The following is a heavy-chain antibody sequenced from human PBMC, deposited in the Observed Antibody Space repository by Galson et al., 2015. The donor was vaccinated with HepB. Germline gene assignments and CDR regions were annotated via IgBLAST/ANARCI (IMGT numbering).Heavy chain of an antibody. D-gene: IGHD2-15*01. CDR3: ARVGLDGPSCPIDY. Sequence: SLRLSCAASGFTFSSYEMNWVRQAPGEGLEWVSYISSSGSTIYYADSVKGRFTISRDNAKNSLYLQMNSLRAEDTAVYHCARVGLDGPSCPIDYWGQGTLVTVSS. V-gene: IGHV3-48*03. J-gene: IGHJ4*02. CDR1: GFTFSSYE. CDR2: ISSSGSTI.